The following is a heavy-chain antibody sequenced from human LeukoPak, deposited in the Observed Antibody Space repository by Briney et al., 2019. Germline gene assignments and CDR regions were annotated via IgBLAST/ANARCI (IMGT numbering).Heavy chain of an antibody. CDR1: GYSFTSYW. Sequence: PGESLKISCKGSGYSFTSYWIGWVRQMPGKGLEWMGIICPGDSDTRYSPSFQGQVTISADKSISTAYLQWSSLKASDTAMYYCARALVSHYYDSSGYYFDYWGQGTLVTVSS. CDR3: ARALVSHYYDSSGYYFDY. J-gene: IGHJ4*02. CDR2: ICPGDSDT. D-gene: IGHD3-22*01. V-gene: IGHV5-51*01.